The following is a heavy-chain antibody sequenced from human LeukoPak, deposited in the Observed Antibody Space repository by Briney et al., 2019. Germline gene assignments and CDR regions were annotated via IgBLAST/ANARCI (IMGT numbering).Heavy chain of an antibody. CDR3: ARVRRDSGSYMRRGNWFDP. Sequence: ASVKVSCKASGYTFTSYYMHWVRQAPGQGLEWMGLINPSGGSTSYAQKFQGRVTMTTDTSTSTAYMELRSLRSDDTAVYYCARVRRDSGSYMRRGNWFDPWGQGTLVTVSS. D-gene: IGHD1-26*01. V-gene: IGHV1-46*01. CDR1: GYTFTSYY. CDR2: INPSGGST. J-gene: IGHJ5*02.